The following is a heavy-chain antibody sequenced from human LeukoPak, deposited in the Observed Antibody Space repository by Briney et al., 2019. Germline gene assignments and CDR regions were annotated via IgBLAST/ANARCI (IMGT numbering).Heavy chain of an antibody. V-gene: IGHV4-31*03. J-gene: IGHJ4*02. CDR2: IYYSGST. CDR3: ARDRGLRDFDY. Sequence: PSETLSLTCTVSGGSISSGGYYWSWIRQPPGKGLEWIGYIYYSGSTYYNPSLKSRVTISVDTSKNQFSLKLSSVTAADTAVYYCARDRGLRDFDYWGQGTLVTVSS. D-gene: IGHD3-10*01. CDR1: GGSISSGGYY.